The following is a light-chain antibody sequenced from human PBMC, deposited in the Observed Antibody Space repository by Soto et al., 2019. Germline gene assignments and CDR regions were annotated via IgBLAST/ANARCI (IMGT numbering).Light chain of an antibody. V-gene: IGLV2-14*01. J-gene: IGLJ3*02. CDR1: SSDVGGYNY. CDR2: DVS. CDR3: SSYTSSSTWV. Sequence: QSALTQPASVSGSPGQSITISCTGTSSDVGGYNYVSWYQQHPGKAPKLMIYDVSNRPSGVSSRFSGSKSGKTASLTISGLQAEDEADYYGSSYTSSSTWVFGGGTKVTVL.